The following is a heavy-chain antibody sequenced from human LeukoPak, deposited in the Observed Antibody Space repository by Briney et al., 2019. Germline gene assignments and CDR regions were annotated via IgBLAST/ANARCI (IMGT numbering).Heavy chain of an antibody. CDR3: ARESGLRGGGFDP. Sequence: ASVKVSCKASGYTFTGYYMHWVRQAPGQGLEWMGCINPNSAGTNYAQNFQGRVTMTRDTSINTAYMELSRLKSDDTAIYYCARESGLRGGGFDPWGQGTLVTVSS. CDR2: INPNSAGT. D-gene: IGHD5-12*01. J-gene: IGHJ5*02. CDR1: GYTFTGYY. V-gene: IGHV1-2*02.